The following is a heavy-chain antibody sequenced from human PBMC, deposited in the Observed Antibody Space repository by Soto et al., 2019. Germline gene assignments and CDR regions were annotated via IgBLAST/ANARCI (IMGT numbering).Heavy chain of an antibody. J-gene: IGHJ6*02. Sequence: LEQSGGEVKSPGASVKVSCKAFRYTFTSYGISWVGKAPRKGPEWLGWISTYTGDTNNAQKSQERGTMSEKKATSTAYTELRSLGSDDTAVYYCAGDDRGNQLYYYGRDVWSQGTTVMVS. D-gene: IGHD2-2*01. CDR2: ISTYTGDT. CDR3: AGDDRGNQLYYYGRDV. V-gene: IGHV1-18*01. CDR1: RYTFTSYG.